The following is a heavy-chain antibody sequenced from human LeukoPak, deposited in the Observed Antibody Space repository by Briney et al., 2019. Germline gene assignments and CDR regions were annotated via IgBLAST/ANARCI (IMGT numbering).Heavy chain of an antibody. CDR2: ISSSSSYI. D-gene: IGHD3-3*01. CDR3: ARVSIFGSHSQDAFDI. CDR1: GFTFSSYA. J-gene: IGHJ3*02. V-gene: IGHV3-21*01. Sequence: KAGGSLRLSCAASGFTFSSYAMNWVRQAPGKGLEWVSSISSSSSYIYYADSVKGRFTISRDNAKNSLYLQMNSLRAEDTAVYYCARVSIFGSHSQDAFDIWGQGTMVTVSS.